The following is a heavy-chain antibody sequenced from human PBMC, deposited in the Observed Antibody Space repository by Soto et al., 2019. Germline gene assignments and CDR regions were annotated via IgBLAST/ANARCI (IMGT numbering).Heavy chain of an antibody. Sequence: SVKVSCKASGGTFSSYAISWVRQAPGQGLEWMGGIIPIFGTANYAQKFQGRVTITADESTSTAYMELSSLRSEDTAVYYCARDLSILTGYSNPRGWFDPWGQGTLVTVSS. D-gene: IGHD3-9*01. J-gene: IGHJ5*02. CDR3: ARDLSILTGYSNPRGWFDP. CDR1: GGTFSSYA. V-gene: IGHV1-69*13. CDR2: IIPIFGTA.